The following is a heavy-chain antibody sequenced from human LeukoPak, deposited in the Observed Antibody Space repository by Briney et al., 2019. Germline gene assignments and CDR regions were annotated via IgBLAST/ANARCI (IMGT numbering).Heavy chain of an antibody. V-gene: IGHV3-23*01. J-gene: IGHJ1*01. CDR3: AKDRDSSGWTVYFQL. Sequence: PGGSLRLSCVASGLTIGSRYMNWVRQAPGKGLEWVSAISNTGSSTYYADSMKGRFTVSRDNSKNTLFLRMNSLRAEDTAIYYCAKDRDSSGWTVYFQLWGQGTLVIVSS. CDR1: GLTIGSRY. D-gene: IGHD6-19*01. CDR2: ISNTGSST.